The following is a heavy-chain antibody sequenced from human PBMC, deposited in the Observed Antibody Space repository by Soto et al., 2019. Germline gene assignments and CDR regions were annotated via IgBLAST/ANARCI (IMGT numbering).Heavy chain of an antibody. V-gene: IGHV5-10-1*01. CDR1: GYTFTTFW. D-gene: IGHD2-2*01. Sequence: PXESVKISCTGVGYTFTTFWISWVGQIPGRGLEWMGRIDPRDSYTNYSPSFQGHVTISVDKSISTAYLQWGSLKASDTAMYYCARLYCSSSTCDSWFDPWGQGTLVTVSS. J-gene: IGHJ5*02. CDR2: IDPRDSYT. CDR3: ARLYCSSSTCDSWFDP.